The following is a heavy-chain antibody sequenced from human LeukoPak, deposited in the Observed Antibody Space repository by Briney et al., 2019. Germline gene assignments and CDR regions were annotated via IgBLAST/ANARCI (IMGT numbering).Heavy chain of an antibody. J-gene: IGHJ6*03. Sequence: NPSETLSLTCAVSGGPITSGGYYWGWIRQPPGKGLEWIGSIYHSGSTYYNPSLKSRVTMSVDTSKNQFSLKLSSVTAADTAVYYCAKCLGAPHGTYYYYMDVWGKGTTVTVSS. CDR2: IYHSGST. CDR1: GGPITSGGYY. CDR3: AKCLGAPHGTYYYYMDV. D-gene: IGHD1-26*01. V-gene: IGHV4-39*07.